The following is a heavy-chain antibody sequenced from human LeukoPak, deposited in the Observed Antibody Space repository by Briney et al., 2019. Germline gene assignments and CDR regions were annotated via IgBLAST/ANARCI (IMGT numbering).Heavy chain of an antibody. CDR3: ARGEGGITIFGVGIYGMDV. CDR2: IYYSGST. V-gene: IGHV4-59*01. D-gene: IGHD3-3*01. Sequence: PSETLSLTCAVYGGSFSGYYWSWIRQPPGKGLEWIGYIYYSGSTNYNPSLKSRVTISVDTSKNQFSLKLSSVTAADTAVYYCARGEGGITIFGVGIYGMDVWGQGTTVTVSS. J-gene: IGHJ6*02. CDR1: GGSFSGYY.